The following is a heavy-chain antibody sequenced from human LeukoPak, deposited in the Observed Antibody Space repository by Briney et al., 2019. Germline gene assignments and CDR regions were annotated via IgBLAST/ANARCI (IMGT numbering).Heavy chain of an antibody. CDR2: INSDGSST. V-gene: IGHV3-74*01. D-gene: IGHD6-19*01. J-gene: IGHJ3*02. CDR1: GFTFSSYW. CDR3: AKDTDKWLVDAFDI. Sequence: GGSLRLSCAASGFTFSSYWMHWVRQAPGKGLVWVSRINSDGSSTSYADSVKGRFTISRDNSENTLYLKMNSLRADDTAVYYFAKDTDKWLVDAFDIWGQGTMVTVSS.